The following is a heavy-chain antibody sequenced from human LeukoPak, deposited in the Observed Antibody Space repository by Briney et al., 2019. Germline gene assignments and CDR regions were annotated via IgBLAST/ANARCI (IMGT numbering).Heavy chain of an antibody. V-gene: IGHV3-30-3*01. Sequence: GGSLRLSCAASGFTFSSYAMHWVRQAPGKGLEGVAVISYDGSNKYYADSVKGRFTISRDNSKNPLYLQMKSLRAEDTAVYYCARARTYYYDSSGYSFDYWGQGTLVTVSS. CDR3: ARARTYYYDSSGYSFDY. D-gene: IGHD3-22*01. CDR1: GFTFSSYA. CDR2: ISYDGSNK. J-gene: IGHJ4*02.